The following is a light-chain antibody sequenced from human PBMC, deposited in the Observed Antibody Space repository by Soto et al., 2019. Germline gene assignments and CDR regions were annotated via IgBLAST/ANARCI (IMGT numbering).Light chain of an antibody. J-gene: IGKJ1*01. Sequence: DIQMTQSPSTLSASVGDRVSITCRASQSIERYLAWYQQKPGKAPNLLIYDASSLERGVPSRFSGRGSGTEFTLTIGSLQPDDFATDYCQEFNSSTWTFGQGTKVEIK. CDR1: QSIERY. CDR2: DAS. V-gene: IGKV1-5*01. CDR3: QEFNSSTWT.